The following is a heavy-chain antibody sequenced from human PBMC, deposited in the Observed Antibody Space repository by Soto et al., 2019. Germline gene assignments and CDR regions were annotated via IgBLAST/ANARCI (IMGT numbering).Heavy chain of an antibody. Sequence: SETLSLTCTVSGDSVSSDNYYWTWILQPPGKGLEWIVYIYSSGSTKYNRSLKSLVTISLATSSTQFSLKLTSVTAADTAVYYCARDIRGYSRAFDYWGQGTLVTVSS. CDR2: IYSSGST. CDR3: ARDIRGYSRAFDY. V-gene: IGHV4-61*01. CDR1: GDSVSSDNYY. J-gene: IGHJ4*02. D-gene: IGHD5-18*01.